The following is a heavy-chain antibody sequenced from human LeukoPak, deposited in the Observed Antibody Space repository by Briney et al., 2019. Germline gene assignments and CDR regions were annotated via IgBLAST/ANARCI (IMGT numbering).Heavy chain of an antibody. CDR2: IYYSGST. CDR1: GGSISSYY. CDR3: ASGGSSSWYSFQGWFDP. D-gene: IGHD6-13*01. Sequence: PSETLSLTCTVSGGSISSYYWSWIRQPPGKGLEWIGYIYYSGSTNYNPSLKSRVTISVDTSKNQFSLKLSSVTAADTAVYYCASGGSSSWYSFQGWFDPWGQGTLVTVSS. V-gene: IGHV4-59*08. J-gene: IGHJ5*02.